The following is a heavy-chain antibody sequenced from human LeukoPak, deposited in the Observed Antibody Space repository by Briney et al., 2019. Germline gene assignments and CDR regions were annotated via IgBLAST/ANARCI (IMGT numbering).Heavy chain of an antibody. CDR2: ISGSGGNT. CDR3: AKSYYYDSSGYYQFFDY. J-gene: IGHJ4*02. D-gene: IGHD3-22*01. V-gene: IGHV3-23*01. Sequence: GGSLRLSCAASGFTFSSYAMSWVRQAPGKGLEWVSVISGSGGNTYYADSVKGRFTISRDNSKNTLYLQLNSLRAEDTAVYYCAKSYYYDSSGYYQFFDYWGQGTLVTVSS. CDR1: GFTFSSYA.